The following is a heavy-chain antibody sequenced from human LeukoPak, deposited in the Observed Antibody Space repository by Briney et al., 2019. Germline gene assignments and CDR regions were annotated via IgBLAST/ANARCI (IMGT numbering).Heavy chain of an antibody. CDR3: ARAARQYDILTGYYPEYFDY. Sequence: ASVKVSCKASGYTFTGYYMHWVRQAPGQGLEWMGWINPNSGGTNYAQKFQGRVTMTRDTSISTAYMELSRLRSDDTAVYYCARAARQYDILTGYYPEYFDYWGQGTLVTVSS. V-gene: IGHV1-2*02. CDR2: INPNSGGT. CDR1: GYTFTGYY. D-gene: IGHD3-9*01. J-gene: IGHJ4*02.